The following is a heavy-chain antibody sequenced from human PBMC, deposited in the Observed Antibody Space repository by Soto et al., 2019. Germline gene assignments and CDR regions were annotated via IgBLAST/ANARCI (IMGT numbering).Heavy chain of an antibody. J-gene: IGHJ4*02. V-gene: IGHV3-11*01. D-gene: IGHD2-2*01. CDR2: ISSSGSTI. Sequence: GGSLRLSCAASGFTFSDYYMSWIRQAPGKGLEWVSYISSSGSTIYYADSVKGRFTISRDNAKNSLYLQMNSLRAEDTAVYYCARGSYIVVVPAARFDYWGQGTLVTVSS. CDR3: ARGSYIVVVPAARFDY. CDR1: GFTFSDYY.